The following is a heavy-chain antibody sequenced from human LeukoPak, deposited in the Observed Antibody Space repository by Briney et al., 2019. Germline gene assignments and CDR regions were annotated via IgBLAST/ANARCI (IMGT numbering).Heavy chain of an antibody. CDR3: AREAYNWNVDAFDI. D-gene: IGHD1-20*01. Sequence: SETLSLTCTVSGGSFNSGTNYWAWISQPPGKGLEWIGTIYYSGSTYYNPSLNSRATMSLDTSKNQFSLKLSSVTAADTAVYYCAREAYNWNVDAFDIWGQGTMVTVSS. V-gene: IGHV4-39*07. CDR2: IYYSGST. CDR1: GGSFNSGTNY. J-gene: IGHJ3*02.